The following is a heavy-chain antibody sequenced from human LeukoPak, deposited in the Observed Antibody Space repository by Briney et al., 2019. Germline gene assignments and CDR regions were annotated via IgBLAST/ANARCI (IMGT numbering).Heavy chain of an antibody. J-gene: IGHJ5*01. D-gene: IGHD2-8*01. V-gene: IGHV4-59*08. CDR2: IHYSGSS. CDR1: GDSTSNFY. Sequence: SETLSLTCTVSGDSTSNFYWNWIRQSPGKGLEWIGNIHYSGSSVYNPSLKSRGTISIDTSRKQFFLKLSSVTAADTAVYFCALAPNSNWFDFWGPGTLVTVSS. CDR3: ALAPNSNWFDF.